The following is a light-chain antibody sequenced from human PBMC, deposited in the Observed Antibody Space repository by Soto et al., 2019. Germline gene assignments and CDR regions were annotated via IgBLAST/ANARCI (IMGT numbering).Light chain of an antibody. CDR2: DVT. Sequence: QSALTQPPSVSGSPGQSVTISCTGTSSDVGGYDYVSWYQQRPGKAPKLLIYDVTKRPSGVPDRFSGSKSGNTASLTISGLQAEDEADFYCSSYAGSNNLHVLFGGGTKLTVL. CDR1: SSDVGGYDY. J-gene: IGLJ2*01. CDR3: SSYAGSNNLHVL. V-gene: IGLV2-11*01.